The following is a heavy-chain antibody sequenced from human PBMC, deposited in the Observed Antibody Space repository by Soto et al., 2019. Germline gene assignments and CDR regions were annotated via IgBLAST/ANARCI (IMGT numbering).Heavy chain of an antibody. Sequence: ASLKVSCKASGYTFTSYGISWVRQAPGQGLEWMGWISAYNGNTNYAQKLQGRVTMTTDTSTSTAYMELRSLRSDDTAVYYCARAVLRSYVNWSDPWGQGTLVTVSS. J-gene: IGHJ5*02. CDR1: GYTFTSYG. D-gene: IGHD3-3*01. CDR2: ISAYNGNT. CDR3: ARAVLRSYVNWSDP. V-gene: IGHV1-18*01.